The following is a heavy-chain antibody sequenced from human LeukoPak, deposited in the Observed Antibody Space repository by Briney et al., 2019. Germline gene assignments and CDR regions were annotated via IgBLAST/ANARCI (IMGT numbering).Heavy chain of an antibody. Sequence: QSGGSLRVSCAASGLTFSRYWMSWVRQAPGKGPEWVANIKEDGCEKYYVDSVKGRFTISRDNAKNSLYLQMNSLRVEDTAVYYCARGEYYYDGGYWGQGTLVTVSS. D-gene: IGHD3-22*01. J-gene: IGHJ4*02. CDR3: ARGEYYYDGGY. V-gene: IGHV3-7*03. CDR1: GLTFSRYW. CDR2: IKEDGCEK.